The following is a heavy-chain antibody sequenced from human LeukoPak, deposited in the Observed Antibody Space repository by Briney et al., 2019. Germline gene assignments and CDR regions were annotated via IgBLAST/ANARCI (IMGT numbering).Heavy chain of an antibody. Sequence: GGSLRLSCAASGFTFSSFSMTWVRQAPGKGLEWVANIKHDGSGKYYVDSVKGRFTISRDNAKNSLYLQMNSLRAEDTAVYYCARLLTTVTTNWFDPWGQGTLVTVSS. V-gene: IGHV3-7*01. D-gene: IGHD4-17*01. J-gene: IGHJ5*02. CDR2: IKHDGSGK. CDR3: ARLLTTVTTNWFDP. CDR1: GFTFSSFS.